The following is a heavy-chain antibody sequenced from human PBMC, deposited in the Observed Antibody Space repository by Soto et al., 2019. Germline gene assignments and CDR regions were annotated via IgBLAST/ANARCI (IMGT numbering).Heavy chain of an antibody. CDR1: GFTFSDYY. D-gene: IGHD3-3*01. J-gene: IGHJ4*02. V-gene: IGHV3-11*01. CDR2: ISSTGSAI. Sequence: QVQLVESGGGLVKPGGSLRLSCAASGFTFSDYYMSWIRQAPGKGLEWISYISSTGSAIYYADSVKGRFTSSRDNAKNSLSLQMNSLRAEDTAVYYCARGSRQRFLEWLLFDYWGQGTLVTVSS. CDR3: ARGSRQRFLEWLLFDY.